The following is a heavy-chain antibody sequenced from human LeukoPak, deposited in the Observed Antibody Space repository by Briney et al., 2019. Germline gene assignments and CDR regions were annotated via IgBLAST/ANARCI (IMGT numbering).Heavy chain of an antibody. CDR2: IWYDGSNK. D-gene: IGHD1-26*01. J-gene: IGHJ4*02. CDR3: ARDLMGEDNY. V-gene: IGHV3-33*01. Sequence: GRSLRLSCAASGFGMHWVRQAPGKGLEWVAIIWYDGSNKYYSDSVKGRFTISRDNSKNTLYLQMNSLRAEDTAVYCCARDLMGEDNYWGQGTLVTVSS. CDR1: GFG.